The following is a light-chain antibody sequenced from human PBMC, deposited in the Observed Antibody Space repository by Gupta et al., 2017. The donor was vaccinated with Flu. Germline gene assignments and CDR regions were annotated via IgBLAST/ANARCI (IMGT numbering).Light chain of an antibody. J-gene: IGKJ2*01. CDR3: QQRSSRPMFT. V-gene: IGKV3-11*01. CDR2: DAS. CDR1: QSIRTY. Sequence: EIVLTQSPATLSLSPGESATLSCRASQSIRTYIAWYKKKPGQAPRLLMYDASHRDTGITVRFCGSGFGKDFPLTISSREPEDFAFYYCQQRSSRPMFTFGQGTDLDIK.